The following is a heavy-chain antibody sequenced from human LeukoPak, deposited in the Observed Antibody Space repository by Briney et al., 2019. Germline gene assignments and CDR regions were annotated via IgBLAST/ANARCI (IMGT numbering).Heavy chain of an antibody. J-gene: IGHJ4*02. V-gene: IGHV1-24*01. D-gene: IGHD6-19*01. CDR1: GYTLTELS. CDR2: FDPEDEET. CDR3: ATAREYSSGWYYFDY. Sequence: ASVKVSCKVSGYTLTELSMHWVRQAPGKGLEWMGGFDPEDEETLYAQKFQGRVTMTEDTSTDTAYMDLSCLRSEDTAVYYCATAREYSSGWYYFDYWGQGTLVTVSS.